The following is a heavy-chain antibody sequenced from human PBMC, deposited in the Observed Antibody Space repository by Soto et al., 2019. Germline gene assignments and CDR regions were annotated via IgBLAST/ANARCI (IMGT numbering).Heavy chain of an antibody. V-gene: IGHV1-69*04. CDR2: IIPILGIA. D-gene: IGHD3-22*01. CDR3: ARDGDYYDSSGYYPSFFDY. CDR1: GGTFSSYT. J-gene: IGHJ4*02. Sequence: SVKVSCKASGGTFSSYTISWVRQAPGQGLEWMGRIIPILGIANYAQKFQGRVTITADKSTSTAYMELSSLRSEDTAVYYCARDGDYYDSSGYYPSFFDYWGQGTLVTVSS.